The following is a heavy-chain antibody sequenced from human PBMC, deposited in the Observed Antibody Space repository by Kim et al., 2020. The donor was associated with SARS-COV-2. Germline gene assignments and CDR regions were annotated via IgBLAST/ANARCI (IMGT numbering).Heavy chain of an antibody. CDR2: IYYSGST. J-gene: IGHJ6*02. CDR3: ARHEDDYGDPRGYYYGIDV. V-gene: IGHV4-39*01. D-gene: IGHD4-17*01. Sequence: SETLSLTCTVSGGSISSSSYYWGWIRQPPGKGLEWIGSIYYSGSTYYNPSLKSRVTISVDTSKNQFSLKLSSVTAADTAVYYCARHEDDYGDPRGYYYGIDVWGQGTTVTVSS. CDR1: GGSISSSSYY.